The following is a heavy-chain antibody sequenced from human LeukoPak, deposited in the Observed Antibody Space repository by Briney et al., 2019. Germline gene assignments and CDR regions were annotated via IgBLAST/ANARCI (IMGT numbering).Heavy chain of an antibody. CDR3: AGGNYYDSSGIFYYYYYMDV. J-gene: IGHJ6*03. CDR2: IYYSGST. V-gene: IGHV4-59*01. D-gene: IGHD3-22*01. Sequence: SETLSLTCTVSGGSISSYYWSWIRRPPGKGLEWIGYIYYSGSTNYNPSLKCRVTISVDTSKNQFSLKLSSVTAADTAVYYCAGGNYYDSSGIFYYYYYMDVWGKGTTVTVSS. CDR1: GGSISSYY.